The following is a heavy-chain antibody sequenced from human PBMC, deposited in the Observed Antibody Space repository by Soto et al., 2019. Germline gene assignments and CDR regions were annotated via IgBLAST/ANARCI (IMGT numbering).Heavy chain of an antibody. CDR3: ARDRGPSSGYYPYWFDP. CDR1: GGXFXXXX. CDR2: IIPIFGTA. V-gene: IGHV1-69*13. D-gene: IGHD3-22*01. Sequence: SVKVSCKAXGGXFXXXXXXWXXXXXXQXLEWMGEIIPIFGTATYAQKFQGRVTITADESTSTAYMELSSLRSEDTAVYYCARDRGPSSGYYPYWFDPWGQGTLVTVSS. J-gene: IGHJ5*02.